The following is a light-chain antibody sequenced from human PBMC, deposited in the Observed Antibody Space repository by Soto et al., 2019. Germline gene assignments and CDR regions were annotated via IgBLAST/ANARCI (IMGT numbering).Light chain of an antibody. CDR3: MQALETPYT. J-gene: IGKJ2*01. CDR2: LGS. CDR1: QSLLQSNGYSY. Sequence: DIVMTQSPLSLPVTPGGPASISCRSSQSLLQSNGYSYVDWYLQKPGQSPQLLIFLGSNRASGVPDRCSGSGSGTDFTLEISRVEAEDVGTYYCMQALETPYTFGQGTRLEIK. V-gene: IGKV2-28*01.